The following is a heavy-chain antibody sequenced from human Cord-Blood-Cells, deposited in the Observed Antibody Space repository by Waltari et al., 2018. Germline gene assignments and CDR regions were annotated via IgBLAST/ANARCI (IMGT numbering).Heavy chain of an antibody. V-gene: IGHV3-53*04. CDR3: ARGRGY. CDR1: GFTVSRNY. Sequence: EVQLVESGGGLVQPGGSLRLSCAASGFTVSRNYMSWVRQAPGEGVWGCLGIYSGGSTYYADSVKGRFTISRHNSKNTLYLQMNSLRAEDTAVYYCARGRGYWGQGTLVTVSS. J-gene: IGHJ4*02. CDR2: IYSGGST.